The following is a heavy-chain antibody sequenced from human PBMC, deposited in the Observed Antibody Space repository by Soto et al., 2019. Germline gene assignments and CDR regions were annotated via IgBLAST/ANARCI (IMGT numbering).Heavy chain of an antibody. V-gene: IGHV4-34*01. Sequence: QVQLQQWGAGLLKPSETLSLTCAVYGGFVSSGSYYWSWIRQPPGKGLEWIGEMSHSGGTHFNPSLKIRVTISVDTSKIPFSLTMTSVPAADTAPYYCARAELGTATTVVDAFDIWGPGTMVTVSS. CDR1: GGFVSSGSYY. J-gene: IGHJ3*02. CDR3: ARAELGTATTVVDAFDI. D-gene: IGHD1-1*01. CDR2: MSHSGGT.